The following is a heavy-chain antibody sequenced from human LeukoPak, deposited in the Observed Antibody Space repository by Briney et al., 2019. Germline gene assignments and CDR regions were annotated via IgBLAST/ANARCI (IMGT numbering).Heavy chain of an antibody. CDR3: ARRLRRNYFDY. D-gene: IGHD4-17*01. Sequence: GGSLRLSCAASGFTFSSYEMNWVRQAPGKGLEWVSNISSSGSTIYYADSVKGRFTISRDNAKNSLYLQMNSLRAEDTAVYYCARRLRRNYFDYWGQGTLVTVSS. V-gene: IGHV3-48*03. CDR1: GFTFSSYE. J-gene: IGHJ4*02. CDR2: ISSSGSTI.